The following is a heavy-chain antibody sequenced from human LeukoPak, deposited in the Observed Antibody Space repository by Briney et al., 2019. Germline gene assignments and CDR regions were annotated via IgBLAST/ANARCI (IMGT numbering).Heavy chain of an antibody. Sequence: GGSLRLSCAASGFTFSSYEMNWVRQAPGKGLEWVSYISSSGSTIYYADSVKGRFTISRDNAKNSLYLQMNSLRAEDTAVYYCARGDVVRQKDYYFDYGGQEPLVTVSS. CDR1: GFTFSSYE. V-gene: IGHV3-48*03. J-gene: IGHJ4*02. CDR2: ISSSGSTI. CDR3: ARGDVVRQKDYYFDY. D-gene: IGHD2-2*01.